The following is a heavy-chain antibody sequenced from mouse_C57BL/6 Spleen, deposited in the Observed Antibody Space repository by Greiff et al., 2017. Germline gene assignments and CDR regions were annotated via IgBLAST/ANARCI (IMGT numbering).Heavy chain of an antibody. J-gene: IGHJ3*01. D-gene: IGHD2-4*01. CDR3: AREDDYVPAY. CDR2: IYPGSGNT. V-gene: IGHV1-76*01. CDR1: GYTFTDYY. Sequence: VQLVESGAELVRPGASVKLSCKASGYTFTDYYINWVKQRPGQGLEWIARIYPGSGNTYYNEKFKGKATLTAEKSSSTAYMQLSSLTSEDSAVYFCAREDDYVPAYWGQGTLVTVSA.